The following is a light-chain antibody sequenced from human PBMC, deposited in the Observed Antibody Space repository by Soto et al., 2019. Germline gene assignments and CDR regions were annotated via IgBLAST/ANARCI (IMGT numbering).Light chain of an antibody. CDR1: QSVSSNY. V-gene: IGKV3-20*01. CDR3: LQYGSSPGT. J-gene: IGKJ1*01. CDR2: AAS. Sequence: EIVLTQSPGTLSLSPGERATLSCRASQSVSSNYLAWCQQKPGQAPRLLIYAASSRATGIPDRFSGSGSGTDFTLTISRREPEDFAVYYCLQYGSSPGTFGQGTKVEIK.